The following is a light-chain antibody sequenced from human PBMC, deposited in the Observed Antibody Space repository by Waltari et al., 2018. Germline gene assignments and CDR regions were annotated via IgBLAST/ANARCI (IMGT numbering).Light chain of an antibody. CDR1: SSDVGGYKY. CDR2: EVS. Sequence: ALTQPASVSGSPGQSITISCTGTSSDVGGYKYVSWYQQHPGKAPKVMIYEVSNLPSGVSNRFSGSKSGNTASLTISGLQAEDEADYYCTSYTSTSTLGVFGGGTKLTV. CDR3: TSYTSTSTLGV. J-gene: IGLJ3*02. V-gene: IGLV2-14*01.